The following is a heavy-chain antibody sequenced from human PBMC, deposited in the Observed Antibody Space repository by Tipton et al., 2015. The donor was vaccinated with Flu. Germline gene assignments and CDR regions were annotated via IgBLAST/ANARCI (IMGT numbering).Heavy chain of an antibody. CDR1: GGSVSSGSYY. V-gene: IGHV4-61*01. J-gene: IGHJ5*02. CDR2: IYYTGST. CDR3: ARDRLLVGRTLDP. D-gene: IGHD2-8*02. Sequence: LRLSCAVSGGSVSSGSYYWGWIRQPPGKGLEWIGYIYYTGSTTYNPSLKSRVAISVDTSKNQFSLKLNSVTAADTAMYFCARDRLLVGRTLDPWGQGTLVTVSS.